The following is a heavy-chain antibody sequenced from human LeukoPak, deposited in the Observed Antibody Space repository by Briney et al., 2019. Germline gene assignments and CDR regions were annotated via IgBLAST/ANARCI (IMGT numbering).Heavy chain of an antibody. D-gene: IGHD6-19*01. V-gene: IGHV4-4*07. CDR1: GGSISSYY. CDR3: ARDRAYGRIAVAGSRAYYFDY. Sequence: SETLSLTCTVSGGSISSYYWSWIRQPAGKGLEWIGRIYTSGSTNYNPSLKSRVTMSVDTSKNQFSLKLSSVTAADTAVYYCARDRAYGRIAVAGSRAYYFDYWGQGTLVTVSS. CDR2: IYTSGST. J-gene: IGHJ4*02.